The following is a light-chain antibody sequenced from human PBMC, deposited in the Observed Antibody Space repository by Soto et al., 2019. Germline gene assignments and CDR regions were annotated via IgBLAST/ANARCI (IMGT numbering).Light chain of an antibody. J-gene: IGLJ1*01. CDR1: SSDVGGYNY. CDR2: DVS. CDR3: ISYTSSRDV. Sequence: QSALTQPASVSGSPGQSITISCTGTSSDVGGYNYVSWYQQHPGKAPKLMIYDVSNRPSGVSNRFSGSQSGNTASLTISGLQAEDEAEYYCISYTSSRDVLGTGTKLTVL. V-gene: IGLV2-14*01.